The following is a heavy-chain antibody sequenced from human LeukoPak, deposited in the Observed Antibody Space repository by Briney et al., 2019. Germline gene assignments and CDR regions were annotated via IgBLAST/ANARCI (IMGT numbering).Heavy chain of an antibody. CDR2: ISSSSSYI. CDR1: GFTFSSYS. D-gene: IGHD2-15*01. Sequence: GGSLRLSCAASGFTFSSYSMNWVRQAPGKGLEWVSSISSSSSYIYYADSVKGRFTISRDNAKNSLYLQMNSPRAEDTAVYYCARDAAYCSGGSCYFGYWGQGTLVTVSS. CDR3: ARDAAYCSGGSCYFGY. J-gene: IGHJ4*02. V-gene: IGHV3-21*01.